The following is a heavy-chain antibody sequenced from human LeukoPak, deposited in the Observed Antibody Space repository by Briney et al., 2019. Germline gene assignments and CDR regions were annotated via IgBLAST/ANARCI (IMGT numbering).Heavy chain of an antibody. Sequence: RGSLRLSCAASGLTFSHVRMSWVRQAPGKGLEWVGRIETKIDGGTTGYAGPVKDRFTISRDDSKNILYLQMNSLKTEDTAVYYCSTDWQRSTLYFDHWGPGTQVTVSS. CDR1: GLTFSHVR. J-gene: IGHJ4*02. V-gene: IGHV3-15*04. CDR2: IETKIDGGTT. D-gene: IGHD5-12*01. CDR3: STDWQRSTLYFDH.